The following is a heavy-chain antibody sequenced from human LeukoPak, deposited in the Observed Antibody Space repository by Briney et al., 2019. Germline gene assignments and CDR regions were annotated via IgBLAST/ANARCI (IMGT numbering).Heavy chain of an antibody. Sequence: GSLRLSCVASAFMSSKYGMYWVRQAPGKGLEWVALISYDGYYKYYADSVKGRFTISRDNSKNTLYLQMNSLRGADTAVYHCARDAKLGEDYWGQGTLVTVSS. CDR1: AFMSSKYG. CDR2: ISYDGYYK. D-gene: IGHD1-26*01. V-gene: IGHV3-30-3*01. CDR3: ARDAKLGEDY. J-gene: IGHJ4*02.